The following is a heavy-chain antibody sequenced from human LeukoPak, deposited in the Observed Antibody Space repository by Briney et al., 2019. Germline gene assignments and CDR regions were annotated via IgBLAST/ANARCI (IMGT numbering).Heavy chain of an antibody. CDR1: GFTFDDYG. J-gene: IGHJ6*03. CDR2: INWNGGST. D-gene: IGHD6-13*01. Sequence: GGSLRLSCAASGFTFDDYGMSWVRQAPGKGLEWVSGINWNGGSTGYADSVRGRFAISRDNAQNSLYLQMNSLRAEDTAMYFCARVGSSTYSYYYMDVWGKGTTVTVSS. CDR3: ARVGSSTYSYYYMDV. V-gene: IGHV3-20*04.